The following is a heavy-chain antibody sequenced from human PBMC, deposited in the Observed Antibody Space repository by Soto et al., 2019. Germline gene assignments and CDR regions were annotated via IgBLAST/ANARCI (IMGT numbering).Heavy chain of an antibody. Sequence: QVQLQQWGAGLLKPSETLSLTCAVYGGSFSGYYWSWIRQPPGKGLEWIGEINHSGSTNYNPSLKSRVTISVDTSKNQFSLKLSSVTAADTAGYYCARGAYDDFWSGRRRAFDIWGQGTMVTVSS. V-gene: IGHV4-34*01. CDR1: GGSFSGYY. D-gene: IGHD3-3*01. J-gene: IGHJ3*02. CDR2: INHSGST. CDR3: ARGAYDDFWSGRRRAFDI.